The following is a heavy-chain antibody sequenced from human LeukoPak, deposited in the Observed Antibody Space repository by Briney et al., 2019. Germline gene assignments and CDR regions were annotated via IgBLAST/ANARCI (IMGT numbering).Heavy chain of an antibody. V-gene: IGHV3-53*01. J-gene: IGHJ4*02. D-gene: IGHD3-22*01. CDR2: IYSGGST. CDR1: GFTVSSNY. Sequence: GGSLRLSCAASGFTVSSNYMSWVRQAPGKGLEWVSVIYSGGSTYYADSVKGRFTISRDNAKNSLYLQMNSLRAEDTAVYYCARRAPIYDSSGYFLDYWGQGTLVTVSS. CDR3: ARRAPIYDSSGYFLDY.